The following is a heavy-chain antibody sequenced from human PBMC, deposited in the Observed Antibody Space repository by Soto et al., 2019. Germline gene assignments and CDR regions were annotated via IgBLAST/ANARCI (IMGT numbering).Heavy chain of an antibody. CDR2: ISETGRTI. Sequence: GGSLRLSCAASGFTFSSYEMNWVRQAPGKGLEWVSFISETGRTIYYADSVKGRFTISRDNAENSPYLQMNSLRAEDTAVYYCARSLSAVGYYYYGMDVWGQGTTVTVSS. CDR3: ARSLSAVGYYYYGMDV. V-gene: IGHV3-48*03. J-gene: IGHJ6*02. D-gene: IGHD6-13*01. CDR1: GFTFSSYE.